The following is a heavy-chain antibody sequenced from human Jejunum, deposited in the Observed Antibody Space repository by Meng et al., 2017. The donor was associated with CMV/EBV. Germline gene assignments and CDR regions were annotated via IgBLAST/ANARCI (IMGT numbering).Heavy chain of an antibody. J-gene: IGHJ4*02. D-gene: IGHD2-2*01. V-gene: IGHV3-23*03. CDR3: AKVNCSTTTCTFDY. Sequence: SGFTFRKYAMRWVRQAPGQGLGWVAVIYSGGGNTYYADSVKGRFTISREESKNTLHLEMNSLRAEDTAVYYCAKVNCSTTTCTFDYWGQGTLVTVSS. CDR2: IYSGGGNT. CDR1: GFTFRKYA.